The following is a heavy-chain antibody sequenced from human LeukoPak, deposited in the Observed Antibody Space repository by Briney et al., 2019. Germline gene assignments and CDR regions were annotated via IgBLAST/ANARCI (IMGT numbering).Heavy chain of an antibody. V-gene: IGHV6-1*01. CDR2: TYYRSKWYN. Sequence: SQTLSLTCAISEDSVSSNSAAWNWIRQSPSRGLEWLGRTYYRSKWYNDYAVSVKSRITINPDTSKNQFSLQLNSVTPEDTAVYYCAKDTYYYGSGSYYNGIDYWGQGTLVTVSS. J-gene: IGHJ4*02. CDR3: AKDTYYYGSGSYYNGIDY. D-gene: IGHD3-10*01. CDR1: EDSVSSNSAA.